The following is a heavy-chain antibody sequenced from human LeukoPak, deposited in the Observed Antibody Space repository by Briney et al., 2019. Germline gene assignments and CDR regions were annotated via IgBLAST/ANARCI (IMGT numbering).Heavy chain of an antibody. CDR2: IYSSGTST. CDR1: GFAFSNHA. D-gene: IGHD1-1*01. Sequence: PGGSLRLSCAVSGFAFSNHAMSWVRQAPGKGLEWVSAIYSSGTSTYYADSVKGRFTISRDNSENTLYLQMNNLRAEDTAVYYCAKYRDVTTSTIFDYWGQGALVTVSS. V-gene: IGHV3-23*05. CDR3: AKYRDVTTSTIFDY. J-gene: IGHJ4*02.